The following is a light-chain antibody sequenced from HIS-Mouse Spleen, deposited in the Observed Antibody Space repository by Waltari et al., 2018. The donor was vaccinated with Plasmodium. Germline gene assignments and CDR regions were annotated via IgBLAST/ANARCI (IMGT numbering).Light chain of an antibody. CDR3: QSADSSGTYRV. Sequence: SYELTQPPSVSVSPGQTARITCSGDALPKQYAYWYQQKPGQAPVLVIYQGSERPAGLPERFSGSSSGTTVTLTISGVQAEDEADYYCQSADSSGTYRVFGGGTKLTVL. CDR1: ALPKQY. J-gene: IGLJ2*01. CDR2: QGS. V-gene: IGLV3-25*03.